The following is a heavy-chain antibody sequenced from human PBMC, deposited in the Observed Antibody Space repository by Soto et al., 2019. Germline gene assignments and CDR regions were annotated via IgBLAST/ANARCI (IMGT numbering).Heavy chain of an antibody. CDR1: GGSISSSNW. J-gene: IGHJ4*02. CDR2: IYHSGST. CDR3: ARDVVPADVGFDY. Sequence: SETLSLTCAVSGGSISSSNWWSWVRQPPGKGLEWIGEIYHSGSTNYNPSIKSLVTISVDKSKNQFSLKLSSVTAADTAVYYCARDVVPADVGFDYWGQGTLVTVSS. V-gene: IGHV4-4*02. D-gene: IGHD2-2*01.